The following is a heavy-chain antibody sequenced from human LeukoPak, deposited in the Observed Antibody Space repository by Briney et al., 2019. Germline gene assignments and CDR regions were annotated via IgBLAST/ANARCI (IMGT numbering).Heavy chain of an antibody. CDR2: INTNTGNP. D-gene: IGHD3-3*01. CDR3: ARDGRVAVYYDFWSGSYYYYYYMDV. Sequence: ASVKVSCKASGYTFTSYDINWVRQAPGQGLEWMGWINTNTGNPTYAQGFTGRFVFSLDTSVSTAYLQISSLKAEDTAVYYCARDGRVAVYYDFWSGSYYYYYYMDVWGKGTTVTVSS. V-gene: IGHV7-4-1*02. CDR1: GYTFTSYD. J-gene: IGHJ6*03.